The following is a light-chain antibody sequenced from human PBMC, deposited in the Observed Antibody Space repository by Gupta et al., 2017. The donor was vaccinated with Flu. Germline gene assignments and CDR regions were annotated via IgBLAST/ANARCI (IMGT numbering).Light chain of an antibody. V-gene: IGLV2-14*01. CDR3: SSYTNSDTRVI. CDR2: EVS. Sequence: QSALTQPASVSGSPGQSITISCTGTSSDVGGYNYVSWYQQHPGKGPKLMIYEVSNRPSGISNRFSGSKSGNTASLTISGLQAEDEADYYCSSYTNSDTRVIFGGGTKVTVL. CDR1: SSDVGGYNY. J-gene: IGLJ2*01.